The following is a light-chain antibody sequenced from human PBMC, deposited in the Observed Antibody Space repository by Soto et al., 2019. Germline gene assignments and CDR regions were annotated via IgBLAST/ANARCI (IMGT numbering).Light chain of an antibody. CDR3: QQYGSSPPIT. Sequence: VLTPSPATLSLSPVDRATLSCRASQSVSNNYLAWYQQKPGLAPRLLIFDASSRATGIPDRFSGSGSGTAFTLTISRLEPEDFAVYYCQQYGSSPPITFGQGTRLEIK. CDR1: QSVSNNY. V-gene: IGKV3D-20*01. J-gene: IGKJ5*01. CDR2: DAS.